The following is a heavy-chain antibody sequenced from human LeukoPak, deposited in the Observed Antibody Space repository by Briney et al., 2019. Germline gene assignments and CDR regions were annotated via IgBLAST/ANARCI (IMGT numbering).Heavy chain of an antibody. J-gene: IGHJ3*02. V-gene: IGHV3-9*01. CDR3: AKGYDSSPRDAFDI. D-gene: IGHD3-22*01. CDR1: GFTFDDYA. Sequence: GGSLRLSCAASGFTFDDYAMHWVRQAPGKGLEWVSGISWNSGSIGYADSVKGRFTISRDNAKNSLYLQMNSLRAEDTALYYCAKGYDSSPRDAFDIWGQGTMVTVSS. CDR2: ISWNSGSI.